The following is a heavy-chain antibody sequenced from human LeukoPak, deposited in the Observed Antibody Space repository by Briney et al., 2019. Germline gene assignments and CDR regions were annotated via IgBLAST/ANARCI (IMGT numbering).Heavy chain of an antibody. CDR3: ARVSRGYYIDD. CDR2: IYASGGS. Sequence: SETLSLTCTVSGGAISSNYWSWVRQPAGQGLEWIGRIYASGGSIYNPSLKSRVTMSVDTPKNQFSLKLSSVTAADTAMYYCARVSRGYYIDDWGQGTLVTVSS. J-gene: IGHJ4*02. V-gene: IGHV4-4*07. CDR1: GGAISSNY. D-gene: IGHD3-22*01.